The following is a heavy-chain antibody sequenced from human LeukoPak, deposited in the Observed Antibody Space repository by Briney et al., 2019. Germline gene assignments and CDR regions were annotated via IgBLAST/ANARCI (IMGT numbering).Heavy chain of an antibody. CDR2: IYYSGST. J-gene: IGHJ4*02. V-gene: IGHV4-30-4*08. Sequence: SQTLSLTCTVSGGSISSGDYYWSWIRQPPGKGLEWIGYIYYSGSTYYKPSLKSRLTISLDTSKNQFSLNLSSVTAADTAVYHCASEGSYCSGTSCYAGMDYWGQGTLVTVSS. CDR3: ASEGSYCSGTSCYAGMDY. D-gene: IGHD2-2*01. CDR1: GGSISSGDYY.